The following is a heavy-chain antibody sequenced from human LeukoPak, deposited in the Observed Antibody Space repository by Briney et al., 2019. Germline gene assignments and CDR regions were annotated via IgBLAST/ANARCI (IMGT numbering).Heavy chain of an antibody. D-gene: IGHD6-19*01. CDR1: GFTFSDVW. CDR2: IRQDGSEG. V-gene: IGHV3-7*01. CDR3: AREPSYSS. J-gene: IGHJ4*02. Sequence: GGSLRLSCEASGFTFSDVWMTWVRQAPGKGLEWVANIRQDGSEGNYVDSVKGRFTISRDNAKNSLYLQMNSLRAEDTAVYYCAREPSYSSWGQGTLVTVSS.